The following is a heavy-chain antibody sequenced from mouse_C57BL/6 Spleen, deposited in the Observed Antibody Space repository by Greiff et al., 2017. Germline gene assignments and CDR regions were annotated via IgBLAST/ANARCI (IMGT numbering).Heavy chain of an antibody. Sequence: QVQLQQPGAELVRPGSSVKLSCKASGYTFTSYWMHWVKQRPIQGLEWIGNIDPSDSETHYNQKFKDKATLTVDKSSSTAYMQLSSLTSEDSAVYYCARTHYYGSSGSWYFDVWGTGTTVTVSS. CDR3: ARTHYYGSSGSWYFDV. CDR2: IDPSDSET. J-gene: IGHJ1*03. V-gene: IGHV1-52*01. D-gene: IGHD1-1*01. CDR1: GYTFTSYW.